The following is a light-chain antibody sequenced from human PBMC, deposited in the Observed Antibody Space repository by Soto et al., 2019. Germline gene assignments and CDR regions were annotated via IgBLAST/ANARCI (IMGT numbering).Light chain of an antibody. Sequence: QSALTQPASVSGSPGQSITISCTGSSRNIAGYKFVSWYQQHPGKAPKLMIYEVSRRPSGVSDRFSGSKSGNTASLTISGLQAEDEGDYYCSSYTSSSTLVFGPGTQLTVL. J-gene: IGLJ1*01. CDR2: EVS. CDR3: SSYTSSSTLV. V-gene: IGLV2-14*01. CDR1: SRNIAGYKF.